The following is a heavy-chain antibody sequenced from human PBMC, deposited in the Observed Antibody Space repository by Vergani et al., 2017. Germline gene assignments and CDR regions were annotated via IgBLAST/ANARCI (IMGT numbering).Heavy chain of an antibody. V-gene: IGHV4-30-4*01. Sequence: QVQLQESGPGLVKPSQTLSLTCTVSGGSISSDNYYWSWIRQPPGKGLEWIGYIYYSGFTYYNPSLKSRVSISVDTSKNQFSLKLSSVTAADTAVYYCARCRGGDSEYFQHWGQGTLVTVSS. D-gene: IGHD2-15*01. CDR1: GGSISSDNYY. CDR3: ARCRGGDSEYFQH. J-gene: IGHJ1*01. CDR2: IYYSGFT.